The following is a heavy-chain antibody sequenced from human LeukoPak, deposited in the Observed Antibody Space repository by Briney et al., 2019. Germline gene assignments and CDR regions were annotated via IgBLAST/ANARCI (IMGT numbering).Heavy chain of an antibody. CDR2: IGSSSGVT. CDR1: GFTFSNYY. J-gene: IGHJ5*01. V-gene: IGHV3-11*05. CDR3: ARDPRPLGYCRSDNCYKNGGVYNWFDP. Sequence: AGRSLRLSCAAAGFTFSNYYMTSIRQAPGQWQEWVSYIGSSSGVTNYGDSEKGRFTISRDNAKNSLYLEMNSLTSNDTAVYYCARDPRPLGYCRSDNCYKNGGVYNWFDPWGQGTLVTVSS. D-gene: IGHD2-2*02.